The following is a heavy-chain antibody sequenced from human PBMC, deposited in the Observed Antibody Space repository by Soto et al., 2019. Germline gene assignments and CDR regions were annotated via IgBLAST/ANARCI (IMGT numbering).Heavy chain of an antibody. CDR3: AREGSYSAYNFAHGIQLWSFDF. V-gene: IGHV4-4*07. CDR1: GGSINTFY. CDR2: IFSSGST. J-gene: IGHJ4*02. D-gene: IGHD5-12*01. Sequence: SETLSLTCTVSGGSINTFYWSWVRQPAGKGLEWIGRIFSSGSTSFNPSLESRVAMSVDTSKNHFSLNLRSVTAADMAVYYCAREGSYSAYNFAHGIQLWSFDFWGQGALVTVSS.